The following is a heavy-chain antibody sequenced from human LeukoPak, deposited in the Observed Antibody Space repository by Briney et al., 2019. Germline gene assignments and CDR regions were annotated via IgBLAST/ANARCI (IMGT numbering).Heavy chain of an antibody. CDR2: INPNSGGT. D-gene: IGHD2-2*02. V-gene: IGHV1-2*02. Sequence: ASVKVSCKASGYTFTGYYMHWVRQAPGQGLEWMGWINPNSGGTNYAQKFQGRVTMTRDTSISTAYMELSRLRSDDTAVYYYARVSYCSSTSCYSDAFDIWGQGTMVTVSS. CDR1: GYTFTGYY. J-gene: IGHJ3*02. CDR3: ARVSYCSSTSCYSDAFDI.